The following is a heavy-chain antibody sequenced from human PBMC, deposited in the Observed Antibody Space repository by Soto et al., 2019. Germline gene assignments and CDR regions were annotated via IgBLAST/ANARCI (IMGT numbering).Heavy chain of an antibody. Sequence: QVQLVQSGAEVKKPGASVKVSCKASGYTFTSYDINWVRQATGQGLEWMGWMNPISGNTGYAQKFQGRVTMTTNTSISTAYMELRRLRSEDTAVYYCARCEGGSYYGSGAFDIWGQGTMVTVSS. CDR3: ARCEGGSYYGSGAFDI. D-gene: IGHD1-26*01. J-gene: IGHJ3*02. CDR2: MNPISGNT. CDR1: GYTFTSYD. V-gene: IGHV1-8*02.